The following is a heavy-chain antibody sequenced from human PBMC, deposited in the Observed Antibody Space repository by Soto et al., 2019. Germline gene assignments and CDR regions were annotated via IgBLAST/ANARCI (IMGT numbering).Heavy chain of an antibody. D-gene: IGHD3-22*01. CDR3: ARDPSAYYYDSTGEFFEY. CDR1: GFTFSSYS. Sequence: GGSLRLSCAASGFTFSSYSMNWVRQAPGKGLEWVSSISSSSSYIYYADSVKGRFTISRDNAKNSLYLQMNSLRAEDTAVYYCARDPSAYYYDSTGEFFEYWGQGTLVTVSS. J-gene: IGHJ4*02. CDR2: ISSSSSYI. V-gene: IGHV3-21*01.